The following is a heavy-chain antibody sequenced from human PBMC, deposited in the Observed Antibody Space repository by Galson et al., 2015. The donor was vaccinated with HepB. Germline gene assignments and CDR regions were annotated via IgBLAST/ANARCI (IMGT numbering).Heavy chain of an antibody. CDR3: ARRGGGGRAFDI. CDR2: IYSGDNT. D-gene: IGHD3-16*01. J-gene: IGHJ3*02. Sequence: SLRLSCAASGFTVSNSFMTWVRQAPGKGLEWVSIIYSGDNTYYADSAKGRFTISRDNTNNTLFLQMNSLITEDTAEYYCARRGGGGRAFDIWGQGTMVTVSS. CDR1: GFTVSNSF. V-gene: IGHV3-66*02.